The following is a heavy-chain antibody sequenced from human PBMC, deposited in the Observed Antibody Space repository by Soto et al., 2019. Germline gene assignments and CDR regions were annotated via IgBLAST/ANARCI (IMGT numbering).Heavy chain of an antibody. CDR1: GYTFTSYA. Sequence: ASVKVSCKASGYTFTSYAMHWVRQAPGQRLERMGWINAGNGNTKYYADSVKGRFTISRDNSKNTLYLQMNSLRAEDTAVYYCAGRRVDTAMERYYYYGMDVWGQGTTVTVSS. CDR3: AGRRVDTAMERYYYYGMDV. CDR2: INAGNGNT. J-gene: IGHJ6*02. V-gene: IGHV1-3*01. D-gene: IGHD5-18*01.